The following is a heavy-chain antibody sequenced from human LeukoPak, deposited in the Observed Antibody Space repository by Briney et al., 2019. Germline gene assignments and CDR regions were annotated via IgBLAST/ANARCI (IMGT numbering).Heavy chain of an antibody. Sequence: QPGGSLRLSCAASGFTFSSYEMNWVRQAPGKGLEGVSYISSSGSIIYYAYSVKGRFTSSRDNAKNSLYLQMNSLRAEETAVYYCARTKYGSGSYYNVGYFDSWGQGTLVTVSS. J-gene: IGHJ4*02. D-gene: IGHD3-10*01. CDR2: ISSSGSII. CDR1: GFTFSSYE. V-gene: IGHV3-48*03. CDR3: ARTKYGSGSYYNVGYFDS.